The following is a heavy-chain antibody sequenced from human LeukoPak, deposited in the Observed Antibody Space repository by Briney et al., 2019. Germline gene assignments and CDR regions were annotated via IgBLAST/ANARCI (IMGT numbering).Heavy chain of an antibody. V-gene: IGHV4-4*02. CDR3: ARDLSAVAGYDAFDI. J-gene: IGHJ3*02. CDR1: GGSISSSNW. CDR2: IFPSGST. D-gene: IGHD6-19*01. Sequence: KTSGTLSLTCAVSGGSISSSNWWSWVRQPPGKGLEWIGEIFPSGSTNYNPSLKSRVTISVDKSKNQLSLKLSSVTAADTAVYYCARDLSAVAGYDAFDIWGQGTMVTVSS.